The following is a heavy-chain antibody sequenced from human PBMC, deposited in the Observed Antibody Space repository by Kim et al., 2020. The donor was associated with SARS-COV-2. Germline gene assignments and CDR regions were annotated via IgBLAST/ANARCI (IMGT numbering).Heavy chain of an antibody. CDR3: AKPGGRY. CDR2: DGSNK. V-gene: IGHV3-33*06. D-gene: IGHD3-16*01. J-gene: IGHJ4*02. Sequence: DGSNKYYADSVKGRFTISRDNSKNTLYLQMNSLRAEDTAVYYCAKPGGRYWGQGTLVTVSS.